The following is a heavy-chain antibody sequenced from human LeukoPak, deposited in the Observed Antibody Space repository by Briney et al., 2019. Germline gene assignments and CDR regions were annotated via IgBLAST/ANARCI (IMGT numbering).Heavy chain of an antibody. CDR2: ISGSGGST. J-gene: IGHJ4*02. CDR3: ASRSGWSYYFDY. V-gene: IGHV3-23*01. CDR1: GFTFSSYA. Sequence: GGSLRLSXAASGFTFSSYAMSWVRRAPGKGLEWVSAISGSGGSTYYADSVKGRFTISRDNSKNTLYLQMNSLRAEDTAVYYCASRSGWSYYFDYWGQGTLVTVSS. D-gene: IGHD6-19*01.